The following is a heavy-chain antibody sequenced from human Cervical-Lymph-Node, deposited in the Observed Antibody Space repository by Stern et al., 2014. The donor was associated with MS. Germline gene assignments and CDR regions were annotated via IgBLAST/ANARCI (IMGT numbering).Heavy chain of an antibody. CDR2: ISAYNVNT. CDR3: ARHSIKGYNCFDT. D-gene: IGHD1-14*01. Sequence: VQLVESGAELKKPGASVKVSCKASGFALTSAGISWVRQAPGQGLEWTGWISAYNVNTNYAQRFQDRVNMTTDTSTSTAYMELRSLRSDDTAVYYCARHSIKGYNCFDTWGQGTLVTVSS. CDR1: GFALTSAG. J-gene: IGHJ5*02. V-gene: IGHV1-18*01.